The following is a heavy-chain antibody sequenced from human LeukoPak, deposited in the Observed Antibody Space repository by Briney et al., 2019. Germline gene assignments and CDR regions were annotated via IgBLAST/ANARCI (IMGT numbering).Heavy chain of an antibody. CDR1: GGSFSGYY. CDR2: INHSGST. D-gene: IGHD1-7*01. J-gene: IGHJ4*02. Sequence: SETLSLTCAVYGGSFSGYYWSWIRQPPGKGLEWIGEINHSGSTNYNPSLKSRVTISVDTSKNHFSLKLSSVTAADTAVYYCAREITGTRGVDYWGQGILVTVSS. V-gene: IGHV4-34*01. CDR3: AREITGTRGVDY.